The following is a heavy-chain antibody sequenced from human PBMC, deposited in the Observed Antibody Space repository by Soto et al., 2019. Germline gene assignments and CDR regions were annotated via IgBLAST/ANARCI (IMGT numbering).Heavy chain of an antibody. V-gene: IGHV3-48*03. CDR3: AAEALCGADCYFFEY. Sequence: EVKLLGTGGGSVQPGGSLRLSCAVSGFNLTNYEMNWVRQDPGKGLEWISKIRGSSNNIYYADSVKGRFTISRDNANNLLFLQMNSLRAEDTAFYYCAAEALCGADCYFFEYWGQGTLVTVSS. CDR1: GFNLTNYE. J-gene: IGHJ4*02. CDR2: IRGSSNNI. D-gene: IGHD2-21*02.